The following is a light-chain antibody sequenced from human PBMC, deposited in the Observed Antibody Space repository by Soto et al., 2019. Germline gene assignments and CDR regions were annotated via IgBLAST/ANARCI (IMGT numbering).Light chain of an antibody. J-gene: IGKJ1*01. Sequence: EIVMTQSPATLSVSPGERVTLSCRASQNIISNLACYQQKPGQAPRLLIYGASTRATGIPARFSGSGSGTEFTLTISSLQSEDFAVYYCQQYDNWLTGTFGQGTKVDIK. CDR2: GAS. V-gene: IGKV3-15*01. CDR3: QQYDNWLTGT. CDR1: QNIISN.